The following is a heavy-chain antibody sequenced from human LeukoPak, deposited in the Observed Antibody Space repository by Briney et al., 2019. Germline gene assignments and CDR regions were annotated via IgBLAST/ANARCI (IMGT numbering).Heavy chain of an antibody. CDR2: INQDGSEK. J-gene: IGHJ4*02. D-gene: IGHD4-23*01. Sequence: TGGSLRLSCAASGFTVSSSYMSWVRQAPGKGLEWVANINQDGSEKYYVDSVQGRFTISRDNAKNSLYLQMNSLRAEDTAVYYCAKDSKPGGYWGQGTLVTVSS. CDR1: GFTVSSSY. CDR3: AKDSKPGGY. V-gene: IGHV3-7*01.